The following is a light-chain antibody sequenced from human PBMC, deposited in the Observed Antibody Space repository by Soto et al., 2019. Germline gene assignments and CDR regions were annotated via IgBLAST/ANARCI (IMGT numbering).Light chain of an antibody. Sequence: EIVLTQSPATLSLSPGERATLSCRASQSVNNYLAWYQQKPGQAPRLLIYDASNRATGIPPRFSCSGSGTDYTLTISSLEPEDFAVYYCQQRSSWPWTFGQGTKVEIK. V-gene: IGKV3-11*01. CDR2: DAS. CDR3: QQRSSWPWT. J-gene: IGKJ1*01. CDR1: QSVNNY.